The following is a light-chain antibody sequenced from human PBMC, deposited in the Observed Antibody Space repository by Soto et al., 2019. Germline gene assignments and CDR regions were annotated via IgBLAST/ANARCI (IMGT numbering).Light chain of an antibody. CDR1: ESLSSAY. V-gene: IGKV3-20*01. CDR3: QRYGSSPPKT. CDR2: GAS. Sequence: DILLTQSPATLSVSPGEISTLSCMASESLSSAYLAWYQQKPGQAPRLLLYGASTRATGIPDRFSGSGSGTEFTLIISRLEPEDLAVYYCQRYGSSPPKTFGQGTKVDI. J-gene: IGKJ1*01.